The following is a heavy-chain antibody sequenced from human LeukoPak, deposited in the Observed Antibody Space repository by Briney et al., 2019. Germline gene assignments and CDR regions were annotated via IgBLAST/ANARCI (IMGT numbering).Heavy chain of an antibody. Sequence: SETLSLTCTVSGGSISSSSYYWGWIRQPPGKGLEWIGSIYYSGSTYYNPSLKSRVTISVDTSKNQFSLKLSSVTAADTAVYYCAREGASWQGDLDIWGQGTMVTVSS. D-gene: IGHD2-21*02. J-gene: IGHJ3*02. CDR1: GGSISSSSYY. CDR2: IYYSGST. V-gene: IGHV4-39*07. CDR3: AREGASWQGDLDI.